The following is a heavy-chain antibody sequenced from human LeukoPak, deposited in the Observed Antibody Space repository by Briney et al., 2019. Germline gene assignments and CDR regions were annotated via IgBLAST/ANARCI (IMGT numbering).Heavy chain of an antibody. Sequence: PGGSLRLSCAASGFIFDDYAMHWVRQAPGKGLEWVSGISWNSGSIGYADSVKGRFIISRDNAKNSLYLQMNSLRAEDTALYYCAKDIGYSSGCPDYWGQGTLVTVSS. V-gene: IGHV3-9*01. CDR1: GFIFDDYA. D-gene: IGHD6-19*01. CDR3: AKDIGYSSGCPDY. J-gene: IGHJ4*02. CDR2: ISWNSGSI.